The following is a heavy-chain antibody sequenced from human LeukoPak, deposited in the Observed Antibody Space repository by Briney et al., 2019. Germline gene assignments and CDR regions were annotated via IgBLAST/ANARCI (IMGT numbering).Heavy chain of an antibody. D-gene: IGHD2-2*02. CDR2: IIPIFGTA. CDR3: AIDLGCSSTSCYISIVDAFDI. V-gene: IGHV1-69*13. CDR1: GGTFSSYA. J-gene: IGHJ3*02. Sequence: EASVKVSCKASGGTFSSYAISWVRQAPGQGLEWMGGIIPIFGTANYAQKFQGRVTITADESTSTAYMELSSLRSEDTAVYYCAIDLGCSSTSCYISIVDAFDIWGQGTMVTVSS.